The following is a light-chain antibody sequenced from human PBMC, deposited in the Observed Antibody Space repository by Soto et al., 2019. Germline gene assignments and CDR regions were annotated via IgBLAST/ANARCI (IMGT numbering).Light chain of an antibody. CDR2: GAS. CDR1: QSVSSR. J-gene: IGKJ5*01. CDR3: QQYGGSPIT. V-gene: IGKV3-20*01. Sequence: EIVLTQSPGTLSLSPGERATLSCRASQSVSSRLDWYQQKPGQAPRLLISGASSRATGIPDRFSGSGSATDFTLTISRLEPEDFALYYCQQYGGSPITFGQGTRLEIK.